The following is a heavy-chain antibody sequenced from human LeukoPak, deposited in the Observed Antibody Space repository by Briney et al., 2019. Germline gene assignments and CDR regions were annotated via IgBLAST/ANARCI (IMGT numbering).Heavy chain of an antibody. Sequence: SVKASCKASGGTFSSYAISWVRQAPGQGLEWMGGIIPIFGTANYAQKFQGRVTITADESTSTAYMELSSLRSEDTAVYYCAIGRIAARGRGGFDYWGQGTLVTVSS. CDR1: GGTFSSYA. D-gene: IGHD6-6*01. J-gene: IGHJ4*02. V-gene: IGHV1-69*13. CDR3: AIGRIAARGRGGFDY. CDR2: IIPIFGTA.